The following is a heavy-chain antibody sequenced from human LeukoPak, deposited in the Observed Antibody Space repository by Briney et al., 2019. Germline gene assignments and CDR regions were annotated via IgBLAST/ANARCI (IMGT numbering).Heavy chain of an antibody. CDR2: IYQSGST. CDR1: GGSISSGGYY. D-gene: IGHD3-22*01. V-gene: IGHV4-30-2*01. CDR3: ARADKYYDSRGYFDQ. J-gene: IGHJ4*02. Sequence: SETLSLTCTVSGGSISSGGYYWSWIRQPPGKGLEWIGYIYQSGSTYYNPSLKSRVTISVDRSKNQFSLKLSSVTAADTAVYYCARADKYYDSRGYFDQWGQGTLVTVSS.